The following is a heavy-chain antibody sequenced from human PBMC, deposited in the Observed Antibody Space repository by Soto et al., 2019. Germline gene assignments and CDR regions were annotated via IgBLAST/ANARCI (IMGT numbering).Heavy chain of an antibody. J-gene: IGHJ4*02. V-gene: IGHV4-4*07. Sequence: SETLSLTCTVSGASITGTSYWSWIRQPAGKGLEWIGRFSLSGTTNYNPSLRGRVTMSADVSKNQFSLRLTSVTAADTALYYCARGMTPPGAPAWYYFDSWGQGTLVTVSS. CDR3: ARGMTPPGAPAWYYFDS. CDR2: FSLSGTT. CDR1: GASITGTSY. D-gene: IGHD2-8*02.